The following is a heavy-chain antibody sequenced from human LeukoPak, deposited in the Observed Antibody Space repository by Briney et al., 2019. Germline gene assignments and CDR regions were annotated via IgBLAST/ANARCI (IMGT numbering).Heavy chain of an antibody. D-gene: IGHD5/OR15-5a*01. CDR3: ARSVSGVWLFDY. J-gene: IGHJ4*02. Sequence: GRSLRLSCTASGFTFGDYAMSWFRQAPGKGLEWVSVSSSDETYKFYADSVRGRFTISRDNSKNRLYLQMSDLRAEDTAVYFCARSVSGVWLFDYWGRGTLVTVSS. CDR1: GFTFGDYA. CDR2: SSSDETYK. V-gene: IGHV3-30-3*01.